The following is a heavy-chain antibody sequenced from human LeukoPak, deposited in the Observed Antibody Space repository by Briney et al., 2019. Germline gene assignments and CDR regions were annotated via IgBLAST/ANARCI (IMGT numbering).Heavy chain of an antibody. Sequence: ASVKVSCKVSGYTFTDYYMHWVQQAPGKGLEWMGLVDPGDGETIYAEKFQGRVTITADTSTDTAYMELSSLRSEDTAVYYCATGRIAVAGTSWFDPWGQGTLVTVSS. CDR1: GYTFTDYY. D-gene: IGHD6-19*01. V-gene: IGHV1-69-2*01. J-gene: IGHJ5*02. CDR2: VDPGDGET. CDR3: ATGRIAVAGTSWFDP.